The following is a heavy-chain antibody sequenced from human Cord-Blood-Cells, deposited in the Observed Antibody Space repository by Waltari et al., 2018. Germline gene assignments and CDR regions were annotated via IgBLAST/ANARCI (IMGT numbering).Heavy chain of an antibody. Sequence: QVQLVQSGAEVKKPGASVKVSCKASGYTFTSYAMHWVRQAPGQRLEWLGWINAGNGNTKYSQKFQGRVTITRDTSASTAYMELSSLRSEDTAVYYCARASGSSGFDYWGQGTLVTVSS. CDR3: ARASGSSGFDY. V-gene: IGHV1-3*01. CDR1: GYTFTSYA. CDR2: INAGNGNT. J-gene: IGHJ4*02. D-gene: IGHD3-10*01.